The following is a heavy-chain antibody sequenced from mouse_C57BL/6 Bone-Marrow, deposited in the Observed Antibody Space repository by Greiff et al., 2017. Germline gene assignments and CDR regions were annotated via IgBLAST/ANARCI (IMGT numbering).Heavy chain of an antibody. CDR2: INPSTGGT. CDR3: ARREDGYFCFGY. V-gene: IGHV1-42*01. D-gene: IGHD2-3*01. Sequence: VQLQQSGPELVKPGASVKISCKASGYSFTGYNMNWVKQSPEKSLEWIGEINPSTGGTTYNQKFKAKATLTVDKSSSTAYMQLKSLTSEDSAGYDCARREDGYFCFGYGGQGTTLTVSS. CDR1: GYSFTGYN. J-gene: IGHJ2*01.